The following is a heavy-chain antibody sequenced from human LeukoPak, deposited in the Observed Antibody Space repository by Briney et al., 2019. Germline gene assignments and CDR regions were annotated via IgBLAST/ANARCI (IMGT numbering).Heavy chain of an antibody. CDR1: GGSISSGGYY. Sequence: PSETLSLTCTVSGGSISSGGYYWSWIRQHPGKGLEWIGYIYYSGSTYYNPSLKSRVTISVDTSKNQFSLKLSSVTAADTAVYYCAREFGVVSHFDYWGQGTLVTVSS. J-gene: IGHJ4*02. CDR2: IYYSGST. D-gene: IGHD3-3*01. CDR3: AREFGVVSHFDY. V-gene: IGHV4-31*03.